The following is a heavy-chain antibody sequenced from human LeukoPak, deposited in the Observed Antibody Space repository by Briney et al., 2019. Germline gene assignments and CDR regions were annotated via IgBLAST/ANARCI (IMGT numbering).Heavy chain of an antibody. CDR1: GFTFSSYS. Sequence: PGGSLRLSCAASGFTFSSYSMNWVRQAPGKGLEWVSYISSSSSTIYYADSVKGRFTISRDNSKNTLYLQMNSLRAEDTAVYYCAKGIHYGSGSYYTGLDYWGQGTLVTVSS. J-gene: IGHJ4*02. CDR2: ISSSSSTI. D-gene: IGHD3-10*01. CDR3: AKGIHYGSGSYYTGLDY. V-gene: IGHV3-48*01.